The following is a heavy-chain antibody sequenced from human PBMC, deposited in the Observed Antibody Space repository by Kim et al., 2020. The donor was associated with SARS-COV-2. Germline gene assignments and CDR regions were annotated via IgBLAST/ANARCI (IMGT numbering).Heavy chain of an antibody. Sequence: RVTISVDTSKNQFSLKLSSVTAADTAVYYCARRGVGYCSSTSCHNAFDIWGQGTMVTVSS. J-gene: IGHJ3*02. D-gene: IGHD2-2*01. V-gene: IGHV4-59*08. CDR3: ARRGVGYCSSTSCHNAFDI.